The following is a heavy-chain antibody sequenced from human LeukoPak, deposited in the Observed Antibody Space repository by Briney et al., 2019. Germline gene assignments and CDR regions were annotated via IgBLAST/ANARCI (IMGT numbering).Heavy chain of an antibody. Sequence: GASVKVSCKASGYTFTSYAMNWVRQAPGQGLEWMGWINTNTGNPTYAQGFTGRFVFSLDTSVSTAYLQISSLKAEDTAVYYCARVGSGGMTEAFDYWGQGTLVTVSS. CDR2: INTNTGNP. CDR1: GYTFTSYA. J-gene: IGHJ4*02. V-gene: IGHV7-4-1*02. CDR3: ARVGSGGMTEAFDY. D-gene: IGHD1-14*01.